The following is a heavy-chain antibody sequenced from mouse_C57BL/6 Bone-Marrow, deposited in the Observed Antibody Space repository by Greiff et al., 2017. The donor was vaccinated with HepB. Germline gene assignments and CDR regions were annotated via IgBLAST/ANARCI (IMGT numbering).Heavy chain of an antibody. J-gene: IGHJ2*01. D-gene: IGHD4-1*02. CDR1: GYTFTSYW. V-gene: IGHV1-69*01. Sequence: QVQLKQPGAELVMPGASVKLSCKASGYTFTSYWMHWVKQRPGQGLEWIGEIDPSDSYTNYNQKFKGKSTLTVDKSSSTAYMQLSSLTSEDSAVYYCARQLGRMYYFDYWGQGTTLTVSS. CDR3: ARQLGRMYYFDY. CDR2: IDPSDSYT.